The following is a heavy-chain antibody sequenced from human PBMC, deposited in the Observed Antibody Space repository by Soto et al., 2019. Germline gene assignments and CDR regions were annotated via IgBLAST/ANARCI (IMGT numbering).Heavy chain of an antibody. D-gene: IGHD2-15*01. CDR1: GGTFSSYA. V-gene: IGHV1-69*01. Sequence: QVQLVQSGAEVKKPGSSVKVSCKASGGTFSSYAISWVRQAPGQGLVWMGGIIPIFGTANYAQKFQGRVTITADESTSTAYMELSSLRSEDTAVYYCARDLYCSGGSCYPNWFDPWGQGTLVTVSS. J-gene: IGHJ5*02. CDR2: IIPIFGTA. CDR3: ARDLYCSGGSCYPNWFDP.